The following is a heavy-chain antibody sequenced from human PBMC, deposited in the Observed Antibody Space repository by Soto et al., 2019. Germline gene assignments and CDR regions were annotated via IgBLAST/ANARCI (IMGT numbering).Heavy chain of an antibody. CDR2: IWYDGSNK. D-gene: IGHD2-21*01. V-gene: IGHV3-33*01. CDR3: ARHLFLISSGMDV. CDR1: GFTFSSYG. J-gene: IGHJ6*02. Sequence: PGGSLRLSCAASGFTFSSYGMHWVRQAPGKGLEWVAVIWYDGSNKYYADSVKGRFTISRDNSKNTLYLQMNSLRAEDTAVYYCARHLFLISSGMDVWGQGTTVTVSS.